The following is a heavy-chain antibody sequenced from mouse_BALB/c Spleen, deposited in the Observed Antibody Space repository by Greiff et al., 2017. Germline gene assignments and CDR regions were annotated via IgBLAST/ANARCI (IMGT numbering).Heavy chain of an antibody. CDR2: IDPANGNT. Sequence: VQLQQSGAELVKPGASVKLSCTASGFNIKDTYMHWVKQRPEQGLEWIGRIDPANGNTKYDPKFQGKATITADTSSNTAYLQLSSLTSEDTAVYYCNAPSYGSSPMDYWGQGTSVTVSS. CDR3: NAPSYGSSPMDY. J-gene: IGHJ4*01. D-gene: IGHD1-1*01. V-gene: IGHV14-3*02. CDR1: GFNIKDTY.